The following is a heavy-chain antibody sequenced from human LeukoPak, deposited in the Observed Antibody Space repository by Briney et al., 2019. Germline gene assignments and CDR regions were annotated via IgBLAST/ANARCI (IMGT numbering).Heavy chain of an antibody. CDR3: ARLSTVTTSFDY. J-gene: IGHJ4*02. CDR2: IYYSGST. Sequence: SETLSLTCAVSGDSIGTSKRYWAWIRQTPGKGLEWIGTIYYSGSTHYNPSLKTRATISLDTSKNQFSLKLSSVTAADTAVYYCARLSTVTTSFDYWGQGTLVTVSS. CDR1: GDSIGTSKRY. V-gene: IGHV4-39*07. D-gene: IGHD4-17*01.